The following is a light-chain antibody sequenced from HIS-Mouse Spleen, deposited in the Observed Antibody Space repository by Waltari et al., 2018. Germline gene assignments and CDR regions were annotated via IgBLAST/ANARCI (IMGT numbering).Light chain of an antibody. Sequence: QSALTQPASVSGSPGQSITISCTGTSSAVGSYNLFSWYQQHPGKAPKLMIYEGSKRPSGVSNRFSGSKSGNTASLTISGLQAEDEADYYCCSYAGSREVFGTGTKVTVL. CDR2: EGS. CDR3: CSYAGSREV. V-gene: IGLV2-23*01. CDR1: SSAVGSYNL. J-gene: IGLJ1*01.